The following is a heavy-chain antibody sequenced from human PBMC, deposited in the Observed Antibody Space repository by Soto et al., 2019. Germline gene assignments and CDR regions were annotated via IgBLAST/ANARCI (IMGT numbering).Heavy chain of an antibody. D-gene: IGHD2-15*01. V-gene: IGHV1-18*01. Sequence: GASVKVSCKASGYTFTSYGISWVRQAPGQGLEWMGWISAYNGNTNYAQKLQGRVTMTTDTSTSTAYMELRSLRSDDTAVYYCARDGIVVVVAATNDAFDIWGQGPMVTVSS. CDR1: GYTFTSYG. CDR2: ISAYNGNT. CDR3: ARDGIVVVVAATNDAFDI. J-gene: IGHJ3*02.